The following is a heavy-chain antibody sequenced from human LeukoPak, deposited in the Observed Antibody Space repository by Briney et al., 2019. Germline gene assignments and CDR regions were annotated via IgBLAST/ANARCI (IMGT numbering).Heavy chain of an antibody. V-gene: IGHV4-59*01. CDR1: GGSISDYY. CDR3: ARYDFWTGSSTVGAMDV. CDR2: AHYSGST. D-gene: IGHD3-3*01. J-gene: IGHJ6*02. Sequence: SETLSLTCTVSGGSISDYYWNWIRQPPGKGLEWIGNAHYSGSTNYNPSLKSRLTISVDTSKNQFSLKLTSVTASDTAVYFCARYDFWTGSSTVGAMDVWGQGTTVTVSS.